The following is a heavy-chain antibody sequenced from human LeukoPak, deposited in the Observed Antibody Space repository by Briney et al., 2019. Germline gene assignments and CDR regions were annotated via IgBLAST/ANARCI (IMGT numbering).Heavy chain of an antibody. CDR2: IYSGGST. CDR1: GFTVSSNY. V-gene: IGHV3-53*01. Sequence: GGSLRLSCAASGFTVSSNYMSWVRQAPGKGLERVSVIYSGGSTYYADSVKGRFTISRDNSKNTLYLQMNSLRAEDTAVYYCASAYCTNGVCSKVPLDYWGQGTLVTVSS. J-gene: IGHJ4*02. CDR3: ASAYCTNGVCSKVPLDY. D-gene: IGHD2-8*01.